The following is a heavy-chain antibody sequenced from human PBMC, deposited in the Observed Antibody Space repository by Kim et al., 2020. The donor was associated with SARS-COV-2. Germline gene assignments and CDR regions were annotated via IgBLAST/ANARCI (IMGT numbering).Heavy chain of an antibody. J-gene: IGHJ5*02. CDR3: AREWDSYGTGGDWFDP. CDR2: IKQDGSEK. Sequence: GGSLRLSCAASGFTFSSYWMSWVRQAPGKGLEWVANIKQDGSEKYYVDSVKGRFTISRDNAKNSLYLQMNSLRAEDTAVYYCAREWDSYGTGGDWFDPWGQGTLVTVSS. V-gene: IGHV3-7*01. D-gene: IGHD5-18*01. CDR1: GFTFSSYW.